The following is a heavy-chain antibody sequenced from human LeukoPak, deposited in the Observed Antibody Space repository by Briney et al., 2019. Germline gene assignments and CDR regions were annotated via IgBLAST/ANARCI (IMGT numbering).Heavy chain of an antibody. J-gene: IGHJ5*01. D-gene: IGHD1-1*01. CDR3: AKDISTHMEPPDWFDS. CDR2: INPSGGST. V-gene: IGHV1-46*01. CDR1: GYTFTSYY. Sequence: ASVKVSCKASGYTFTSYYMHWVRQAPGQGLEWMGIINPSGGSTSYAQKFQGRVTMTRDTSTSTVYMELSRLRSDDTAVYYCAKDISTHMEPPDWFDSWGQGTLVTVSS.